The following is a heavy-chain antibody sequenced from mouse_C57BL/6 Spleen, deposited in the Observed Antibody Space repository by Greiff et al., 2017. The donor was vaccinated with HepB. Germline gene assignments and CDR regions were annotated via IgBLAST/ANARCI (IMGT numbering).Heavy chain of an antibody. CDR1: GYTFTSYW. CDR2: IYPGNSDT. J-gene: IGHJ4*01. V-gene: IGHV1-5*01. CDR3: TRFISTVEYYAMDY. D-gene: IGHD1-1*01. Sequence: EVQLQQSGTVLARPGASVKMSCKTSGYTFTSYWMHWVKQRPGQGLEWIGAIYPGNSDTSYNQKFKGKAKLTAVTSASTAYMELSSLTNADSAVYYCTRFISTVEYYAMDYWGQGTSVTVSS.